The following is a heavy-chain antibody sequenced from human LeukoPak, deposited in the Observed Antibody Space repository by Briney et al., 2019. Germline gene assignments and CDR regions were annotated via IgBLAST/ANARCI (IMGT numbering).Heavy chain of an antibody. CDR2: IYYSGST. V-gene: IGHV4-38-2*02. D-gene: IGHD5-24*01. CDR3: AREMEMATIKAYYYYYMDV. J-gene: IGHJ6*03. CDR1: GYSISSGYY. Sequence: SETLSLTCTVSGYSISSGYYWGWIRQPPGKGLEWIGSIYYSGSTYYNPSLKSRVTISVDTSKNQFSLKLSSVTAADPAVYYCAREMEMATIKAYYYYYMDVWGKGTTVTVSS.